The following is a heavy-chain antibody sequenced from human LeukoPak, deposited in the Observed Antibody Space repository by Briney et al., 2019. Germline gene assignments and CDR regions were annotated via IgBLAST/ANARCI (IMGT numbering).Heavy chain of an antibody. CDR1: GFTFDDYA. Sequence: PGVSLRLSCAASGFTFDDYAMHWVRQTPGKGLEWVSLISDNGDTTFYSDSLRGRFTISRDNSKNSLYLQMNSLRIEDSTLYYCARGEEGWLRSSDLGYWGQGTLVTVSS. V-gene: IGHV3-43*02. CDR2: ISDNGDTT. CDR3: ARGEEGWLRSSDLGY. D-gene: IGHD5-12*01. J-gene: IGHJ4*02.